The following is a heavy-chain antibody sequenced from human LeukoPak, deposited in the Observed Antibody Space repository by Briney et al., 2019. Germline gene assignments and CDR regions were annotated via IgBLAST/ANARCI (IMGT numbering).Heavy chain of an antibody. CDR1: GFTFSGSD. Sequence: GGSLRLSCAASGFTFSGSDIHWVRQASGKGLEWVGHIRSKTNNYATADAASVKGSFTFPRDDSKNTAYIQMNSLKTEDTAVYYCTRHNYDRSGYGAFDIWGQGTMVTVSS. V-gene: IGHV3-73*01. D-gene: IGHD3-22*01. CDR3: TRHNYDRSGYGAFDI. J-gene: IGHJ3*02. CDR2: IRSKTNNYAT.